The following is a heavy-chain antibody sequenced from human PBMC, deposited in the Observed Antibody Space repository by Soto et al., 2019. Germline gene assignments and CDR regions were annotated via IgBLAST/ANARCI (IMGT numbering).Heavy chain of an antibody. J-gene: IGHJ6*02. CDR2: ISSGGSLI. Sequence: QVQLVESGGGLVKPGGSLRLSCAASGFTFSDYYMTWIRQAPGKGLEWVSFISSGGSLIYYADSVKGRFTISRDNAKNSLYPQMNSLRGEDTAVYYCARDRYDFWSGSEHYGMDVWGQGTTVTVSS. CDR1: GFTFSDYY. CDR3: ARDRYDFWSGSEHYGMDV. D-gene: IGHD3-3*01. V-gene: IGHV3-11*01.